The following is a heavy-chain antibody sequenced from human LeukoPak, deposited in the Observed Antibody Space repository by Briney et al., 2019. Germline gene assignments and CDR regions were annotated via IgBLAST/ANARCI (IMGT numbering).Heavy chain of an antibody. CDR3: AKGHIGSGSYYYFDY. Sequence: SVKVSCKASGGTFSSYAISWVPQAPGQGLEWMGGIIPIFGTANYAQKFQGRVTITTDESTSTAYMELSSLRAEDTAFYYCAKGHIGSGSYYYFDYWGQGTLVTVSS. CDR1: GGTFSSYA. CDR2: IIPIFGTA. J-gene: IGHJ4*02. V-gene: IGHV1-69*05. D-gene: IGHD3-10*01.